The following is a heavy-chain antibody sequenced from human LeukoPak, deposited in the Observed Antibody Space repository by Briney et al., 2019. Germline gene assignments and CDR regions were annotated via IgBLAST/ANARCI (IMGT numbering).Heavy chain of an antibody. CDR3: ARRHPKLSSPYFDH. J-gene: IGHJ4*02. V-gene: IGHV3-48*01. D-gene: IGHD3-16*02. CDR2: ISSSSSTI. Sequence: PGGSLRLSCAASGFTFSSYSMNWVRQAPGKGLEWVSYISSSSSTIYYADSVKGRFTISRDNAKNSLYLQMNSLRAEDTAVYYCARRHPKLSSPYFDHWGQGTLVTVSS. CDR1: GFTFSSYS.